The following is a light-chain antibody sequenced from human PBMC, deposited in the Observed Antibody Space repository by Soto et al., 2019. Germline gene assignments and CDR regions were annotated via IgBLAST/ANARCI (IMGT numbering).Light chain of an antibody. CDR1: QSVNYY. J-gene: IGKJ4*01. CDR3: QQTSSTPLT. V-gene: IGKV1-39*01. CDR2: GAS. Sequence: DIQMTQFPSSLSAAVGDRVTITCLASQSVNYYLNWYQQKPGKAPKLLFYGASSLQSGVPSRFSGSGSGTDFTLSITSLQPEDFATYYCQQTSSTPLTFGGGTKVDI.